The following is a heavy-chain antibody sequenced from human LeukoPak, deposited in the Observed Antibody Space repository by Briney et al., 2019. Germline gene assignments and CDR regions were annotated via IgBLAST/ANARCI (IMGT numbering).Heavy chain of an antibody. CDR2: IYTSGST. D-gene: IGHD3-3*01. V-gene: IGHV4-61*02. CDR3: ARGAVLRFLEWLSNDAFDI. Sequence: SETLSLTCTVSGGSISSGSYYWSWIRQPAGKGLEWIGRIYTSGSTNYNPSLKSRVTISVDTSKNQFSLKLRSVTAADTAVYYCARGAVLRFLEWLSNDAFDIWGQGTMVTVSS. J-gene: IGHJ3*02. CDR1: GGSISSGSYY.